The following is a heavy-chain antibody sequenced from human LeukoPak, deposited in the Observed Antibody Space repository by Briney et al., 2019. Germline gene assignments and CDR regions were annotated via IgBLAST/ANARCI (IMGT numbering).Heavy chain of an antibody. CDR3: ARVPDCTNGVCYSDYYYYMDV. J-gene: IGHJ6*03. D-gene: IGHD2-8*01. Sequence: SETLSLTCTVSGGSISSYYWSWIRQPPGKGLEWIGYIYYSGSTNYNPSLKSRVTISVDTSKNQFSLKLSSVTAADTAVYYCARVPDCTNGVCYSDYYYYMDVWGKGTTVTVSS. CDR1: GGSISSYY. CDR2: IYYSGST. V-gene: IGHV4-59*01.